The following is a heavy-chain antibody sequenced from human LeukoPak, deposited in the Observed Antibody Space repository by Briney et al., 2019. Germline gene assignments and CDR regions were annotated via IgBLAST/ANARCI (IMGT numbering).Heavy chain of an antibody. V-gene: IGHV3-30*02. Sequence: PGGSLRLSCAASGFTFSSYGMHWVRQAPGKGLEWVAFIRYDGSNKYYADSVKGRFTISRDNSKNTLYLQMNSLRAEDTAVYYCAKDFRYGSGGNGSFLDYWGQGTLVTVSS. CDR2: IRYDGSNK. CDR1: GFTFSSYG. D-gene: IGHD3-10*01. CDR3: AKDFRYGSGGNGSFLDY. J-gene: IGHJ4*02.